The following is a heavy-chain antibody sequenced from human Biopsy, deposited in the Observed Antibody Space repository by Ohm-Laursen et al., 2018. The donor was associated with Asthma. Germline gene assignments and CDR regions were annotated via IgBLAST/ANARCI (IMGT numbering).Heavy chain of an antibody. CDR2: FFHTGST. CDR3: ATLRVYCRGANCFFFNY. CDR1: GGCNNSSTW. J-gene: IGHJ4*02. V-gene: IGHV4-4*02. Sequence: SETLSLTCTVSGGCNNSSTWRGWVRQPPGKWLEGIGEFFHTGSTNYTQSLKSRDAISVNKSKNQFSLNLSPVTAADTAVYYCATLRVYCRGANCFFFNYWGQGTLVTVSS. D-gene: IGHD2-2*01.